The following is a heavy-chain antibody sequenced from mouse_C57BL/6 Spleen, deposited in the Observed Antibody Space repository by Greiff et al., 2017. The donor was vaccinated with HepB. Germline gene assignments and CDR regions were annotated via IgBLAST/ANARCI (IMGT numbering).Heavy chain of an antibody. CDR3: ARWGRLRRGDYYAMDY. Sequence: VHVKQSGPELVKPGASVKISCKASGYSFTGYYMNWVKQSPEKSLEWIGEINPSTGGTTYNQKFKAKATLTVDKSSSTAYMQLKSLTSEDSAVYYCARWGRLRRGDYYAMDYWGQGTSVTVSS. D-gene: IGHD2-4*01. V-gene: IGHV1-42*01. J-gene: IGHJ4*01. CDR2: INPSTGGT. CDR1: GYSFTGYY.